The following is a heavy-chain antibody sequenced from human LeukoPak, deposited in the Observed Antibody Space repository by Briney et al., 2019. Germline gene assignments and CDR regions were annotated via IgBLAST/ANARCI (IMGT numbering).Heavy chain of an antibody. D-gene: IGHD3-9*01. J-gene: IGHJ4*02. CDR2: IYHSGST. CDR3: ARDPDYDILTGYYMGLDY. Sequence: SETLSLTCAVSGGSISSSNWWSWVRQPPGKGLEWIGEIYHSGSTNYNPSLKSRVTISVDKSKNQFSLKLSSVTAADTAVYYCARDPDYDILTGYYMGLDYWGQGTLVTVSS. V-gene: IGHV4-4*02. CDR1: GGSISSSNW.